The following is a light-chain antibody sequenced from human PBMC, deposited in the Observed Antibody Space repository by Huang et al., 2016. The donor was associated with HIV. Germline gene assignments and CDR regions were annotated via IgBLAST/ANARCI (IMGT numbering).Light chain of an antibody. Sequence: DIVMTQSPLSLPVTPGEPASISCKSSQSLLNTNGYNYLDWYLQKPGQSPQLLIYLGSNRASGVPDRFSGSGSGTDFTLEISRVEAEDVGVYYCMQSLQSPTFGGGTKVEI. CDR3: MQSLQSPT. J-gene: IGKJ4*01. V-gene: IGKV2-28*01. CDR1: QSLLNTNGYNY. CDR2: LGS.